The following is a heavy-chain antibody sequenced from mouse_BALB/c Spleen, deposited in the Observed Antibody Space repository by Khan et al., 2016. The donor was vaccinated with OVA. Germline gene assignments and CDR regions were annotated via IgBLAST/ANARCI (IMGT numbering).Heavy chain of an antibody. CDR1: GYSITSGYA. D-gene: IGHD1-1*01. J-gene: IGHJ2*01. CDR3: ARGNYYGYYFDY. CDR2: ISYSGVT. V-gene: IGHV3-2*02. Sequence: EVQLQESGPGLVKPSQSLSLTCTVTGYSITSGYAWNWIRQFPGNKLEWMGYISYSGVTSYTPSLKSRISIPRATSKNQFFLQLNSVTTEDTATYYVARGNYYGYYFDYWGQGTTLTVSS.